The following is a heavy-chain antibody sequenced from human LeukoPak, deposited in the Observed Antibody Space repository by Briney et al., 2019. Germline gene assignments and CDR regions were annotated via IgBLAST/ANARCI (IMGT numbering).Heavy chain of an antibody. Sequence: SETLSLTCTVSGGSSCRSGCYWDWIRQPPGKRLEWIGSIYYSGSTYYNPSLKSRVTMSVDTSKNQFSLKLSSVTAADTAMYYCARRIYTYFDYWGQGTLVTVPS. V-gene: IGHV4-39*01. CDR3: ARRIYTYFDY. CDR1: GGSSCRSGCY. J-gene: IGHJ4*02. CDR2: IYYSGST. D-gene: IGHD2/OR15-2a*01.